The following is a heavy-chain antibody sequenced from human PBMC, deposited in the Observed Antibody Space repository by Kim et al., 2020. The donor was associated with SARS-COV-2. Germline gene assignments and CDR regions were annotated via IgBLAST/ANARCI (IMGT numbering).Heavy chain of an antibody. CDR2: IWYDGSNK. CDR3: AKAPADGDYSH. Sequence: GGSLRLSCAASGFIFRNYGMHWVRQAPGKGLEWVAVIWYDGSNKYYADSVKGRFTISRDNSKNTLYLQMNSLRAEDTAVYYCAKAPADGDYSHWGQGTLVTVSS. CDR1: GFIFRNYG. J-gene: IGHJ4*02. D-gene: IGHD4-17*01. V-gene: IGHV3-33*06.